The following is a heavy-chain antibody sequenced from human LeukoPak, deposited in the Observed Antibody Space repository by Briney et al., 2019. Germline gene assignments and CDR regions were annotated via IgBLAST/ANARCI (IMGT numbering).Heavy chain of an antibody. Sequence: GGSLRLSCAASGFTLSSHAMSWVRQAPGKGLEWVSAISGSGGSTYYADSVKGRFTISRDNSKNTLYLQMNSLRAEETAVYYCANDFWSGYYSDWFDPWGQGTLVTVSS. V-gene: IGHV3-23*01. CDR2: ISGSGGST. D-gene: IGHD3-3*01. J-gene: IGHJ5*02. CDR3: ANDFWSGYYSDWFDP. CDR1: GFTLSSHA.